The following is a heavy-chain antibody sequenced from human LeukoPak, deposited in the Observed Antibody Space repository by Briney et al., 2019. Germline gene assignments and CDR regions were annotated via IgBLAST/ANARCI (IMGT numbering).Heavy chain of an antibody. J-gene: IGHJ4*02. CDR2: IYPNSGAT. Sequence: ASLKVSCKTSGYTFTAYYMYWLPQAPGQGLECMGWIYPNSGATGYAQNFQGRVTMTRDTSVSTIYMELSRLRSDDTAVYYCARDGVSTTPDFDYWGQGTLVTVSS. D-gene: IGHD2-8*01. V-gene: IGHV1-2*02. CDR1: GYTFTAYY. CDR3: ARDGVSTTPDFDY.